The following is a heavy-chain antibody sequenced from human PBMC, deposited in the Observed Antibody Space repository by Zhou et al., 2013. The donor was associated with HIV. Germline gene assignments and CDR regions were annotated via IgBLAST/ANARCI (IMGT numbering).Heavy chain of an antibody. CDR1: GGTFSSYA. D-gene: IGHD2-15*01. CDR3: ASWCSGGSCSFDY. V-gene: IGHV1-69*04. Sequence: QVQLVQSGAEVKKPGSSVKVSCKASGGTFSSYAISWVRQAPGQGLEWMGRIIPILGIANYAQKFQGRVTITADKSTSTAYMELSSLRSEDTAVYYCASWCSGGSCSFDYWGQGTLVTVSS. J-gene: IGHJ4*02. CDR2: IIPILGIA.